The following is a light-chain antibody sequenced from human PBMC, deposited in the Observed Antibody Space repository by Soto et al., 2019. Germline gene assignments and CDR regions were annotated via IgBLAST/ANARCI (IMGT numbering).Light chain of an antibody. CDR3: QQLET. J-gene: IGKJ1*01. V-gene: IGKV3-11*01. CDR2: DAS. CDR1: QSVSSY. Sequence: EIVLTQSPATLSLSPGEGATLSCRASQSVSSYLAWYQQKPGQAPRLLIYDASNRATGIPARFSGSGSGTDFTLTISSLEPEDFAVYYCQQLETFGQGTTVEIK.